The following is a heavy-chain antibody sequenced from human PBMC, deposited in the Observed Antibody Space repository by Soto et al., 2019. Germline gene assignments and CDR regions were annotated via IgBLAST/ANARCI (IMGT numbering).Heavy chain of an antibody. D-gene: IGHD6-13*01. V-gene: IGHV1-24*01. CDR1: GYTLTELS. CDR2: FDPEDGET. Sequence: GASVKVSCKVSGYTLTELSMHWVRQAPGKGLEWMGGFDPEDGETIYAQKFQGRVTMTEDTSTDTAYMELSSLRSEDTAVYYCARDLVRIRDSSTAYYYYYGMDVWGQGTTVTVSS. CDR3: ARDLVRIRDSSTAYYYYYGMDV. J-gene: IGHJ6*02.